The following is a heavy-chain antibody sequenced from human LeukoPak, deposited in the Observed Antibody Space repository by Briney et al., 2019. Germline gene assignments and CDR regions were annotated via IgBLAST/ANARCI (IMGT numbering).Heavy chain of an antibody. CDR2: IYYSGST. CDR3: ARGRYGWLPFDY. CDR1: GGSVSSYY. J-gene: IGHJ4*02. Sequence: SETLSLTCTVSGGSVSSYYWSWIRQPPGKGLEWIGYIYYSGSTNYNPSLKSRVTISVDTSKNQFTLKLSSVTAADTAVYYCARGRYGWLPFDYWGQGTLVTVSS. V-gene: IGHV4-59*02. D-gene: IGHD3-16*01.